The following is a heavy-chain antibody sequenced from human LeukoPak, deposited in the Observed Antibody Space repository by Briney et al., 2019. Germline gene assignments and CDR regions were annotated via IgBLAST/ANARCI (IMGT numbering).Heavy chain of an antibody. CDR3: ARDIELST. V-gene: IGHV3-23*01. CDR2: ICFSGGNT. CDR1: GFTFRDSA. Sequence: GGSLRLSCAASGFTFRDSAMSWVRPAPGKGLEWVSLICFSGGNTYYTDSVKGRFTISRDNSKGTMYLQMNSLRAEDTAIYYCARDIELSTWGLGTMVTVSS. D-gene: IGHD3-16*02. J-gene: IGHJ3*01.